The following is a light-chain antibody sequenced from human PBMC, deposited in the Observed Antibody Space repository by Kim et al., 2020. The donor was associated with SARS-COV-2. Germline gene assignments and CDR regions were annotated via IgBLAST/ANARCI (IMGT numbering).Light chain of an antibody. CDR3: SSYTSSSTWV. Sequence: GQSITISCTGTSNDVGCYNYVSWYQEHPGKAPRLMIYDVSKRPSGVSNRFSGSKSGNTASLTISGLQAEDEADYYCSSYTSSSTWVFGGGTQLTVL. CDR2: DVS. V-gene: IGLV2-14*03. CDR1: SNDVGCYNY. J-gene: IGLJ3*02.